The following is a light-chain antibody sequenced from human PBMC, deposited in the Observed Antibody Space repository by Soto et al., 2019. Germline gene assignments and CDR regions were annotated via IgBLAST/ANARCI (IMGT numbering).Light chain of an antibody. Sequence: EIVMTQSPANLSVSPGERATLSCRASQSVSSNVAWYQQKPGQGPRLLIYGASTRATSIPARFSGSGSGTAFTLTISSLQSEDFAVYYCQKYNKWPPYTVGQGTKLEIK. J-gene: IGKJ2*01. CDR1: QSVSSN. CDR2: GAS. V-gene: IGKV3-15*01. CDR3: QKYNKWPPYT.